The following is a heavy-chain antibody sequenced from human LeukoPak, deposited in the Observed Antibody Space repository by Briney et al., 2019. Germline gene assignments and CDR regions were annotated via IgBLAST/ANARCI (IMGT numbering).Heavy chain of an antibody. V-gene: IGHV3-23*01. Sequence: GGSLRLSCAASGFTFSSYWMSWVRQAPGKGLEWVSAISGSGGSTYYADSVKGRFTISRDNSKNTLYLQMNSLRAEDTAVYYCANTVTQSSRYYYYGMDVWGQGTTVTVSS. J-gene: IGHJ6*02. CDR3: ANTVTQSSRYYYYGMDV. CDR1: GFTFSSYW. CDR2: ISGSGGST. D-gene: IGHD4-17*01.